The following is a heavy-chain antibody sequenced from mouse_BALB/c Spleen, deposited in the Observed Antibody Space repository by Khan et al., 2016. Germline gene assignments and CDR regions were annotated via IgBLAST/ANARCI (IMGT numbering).Heavy chain of an antibody. Sequence: QVPLLQSGAELARPGASVRLSCKASGYTSANYWMQWVKPRPGQGLEWIGSIYPGDGDTRYRQQFKDKATLTAVKSLGSAYMHLRRVASADSTFYYCADALFVFLGQWTLVTGSA. CDR2: IYPGDGDT. CDR3: ADALFVF. J-gene: IGHJ3*01. CDR1: GYTSANYW. V-gene: IGHV1-87*01.